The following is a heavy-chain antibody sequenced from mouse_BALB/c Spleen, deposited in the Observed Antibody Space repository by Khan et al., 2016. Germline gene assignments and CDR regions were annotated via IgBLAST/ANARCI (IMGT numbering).Heavy chain of an antibody. CDR1: GYSITSDYA. V-gene: IGHV3-2*02. CDR3: ARQHYGNSFHWYFHV. Sequence: EVQLQESGPGLVKPSQSLSLTCTVTGYSITSDYAWNWIRQFPGNKLEWMAYIIYSGNTNYNPSLKSRISITRDTSKNQFFLQLSSVTTEDTATYYCARQHYGNSFHWYFHVWGAGTTVTVSS. CDR2: IIYSGNT. J-gene: IGHJ1*01. D-gene: IGHD1-1*01.